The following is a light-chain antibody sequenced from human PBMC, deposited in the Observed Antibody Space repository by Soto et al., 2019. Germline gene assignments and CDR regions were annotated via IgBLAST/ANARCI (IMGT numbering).Light chain of an antibody. CDR2: GTS. V-gene: IGKV3-20*01. CDR3: QQYGSSPNT. Sequence: EIVLTQSPGTLSLSPGERVTLSCRASQSVSSNYLAWYQQKPGQAPRLLIYGTSSRATGIPDRFSGSGSVTDFTLTISRLEPEDFAVYYCQQYGSSPNTFGQGTKLEIK. CDR1: QSVSSNY. J-gene: IGKJ2*01.